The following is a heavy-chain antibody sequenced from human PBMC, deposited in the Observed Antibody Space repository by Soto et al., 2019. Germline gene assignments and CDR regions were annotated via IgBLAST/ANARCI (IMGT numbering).Heavy chain of an antibody. J-gene: IGHJ4*02. CDR1: GFIFSTYA. CDR3: ALTTVTHYQRYS. V-gene: IGHV3-23*01. D-gene: IGHD4-17*01. Sequence: EVQLLESGGGLVQPGGSLRLSWAASGFIFSTYAMTWVRQAPGKGPEWVSTIDGSGATTYYADSVQGRFTISRDNSRNTLYLQMNNLTGEDTAVYYCALTTVTHYQRYSWGQGTLVAVSS. CDR2: IDGSGATT.